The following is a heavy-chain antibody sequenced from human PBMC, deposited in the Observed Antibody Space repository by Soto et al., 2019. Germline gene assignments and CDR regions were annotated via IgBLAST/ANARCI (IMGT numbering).Heavy chain of an antibody. D-gene: IGHD2-15*01. J-gene: IGHJ5*02. CDR3: AREHCSGGSCYTGP. CDR1: GGTFSSYT. Sequence: SVKVSCKASGGTFSSYTISWVRQAPGQGLEWMGRIIPILGIANYAQKFQGRVTITADKSTSTAYMELSSLRSEDTAVYYCAREHCSGGSCYTGPWGQGTLVTVSS. CDR2: IIPILGIA. V-gene: IGHV1-69*04.